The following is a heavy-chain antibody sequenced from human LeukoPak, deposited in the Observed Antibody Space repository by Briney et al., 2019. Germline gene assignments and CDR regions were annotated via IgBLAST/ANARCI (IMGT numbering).Heavy chain of an antibody. CDR1: GGSISSYY. V-gene: IGHV4-59*12. Sequence: PSETLSLTCTVSGGSISSYYWSWIRQPPGKGLEWIGYIYYSGSTNYRPSLKSRVTISVDTSKNQFSLKLSSVTAADTAVYYCGHYDSSGYHWGQGTLVTVSS. CDR2: IYYSGST. CDR3: GHYDSSGYH. J-gene: IGHJ5*02. D-gene: IGHD3-22*01.